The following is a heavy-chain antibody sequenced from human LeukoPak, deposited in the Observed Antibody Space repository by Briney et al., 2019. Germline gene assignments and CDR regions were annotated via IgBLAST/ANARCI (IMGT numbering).Heavy chain of an antibody. CDR2: IIPIFGTA. Sequence: SVKVSCXASGGTFSSYAISWVRQAPGQGLEWMGRIIPIFGTANYAQKFQGRVTITTDESTSTAYMELSSLRSEDTAVYYCARQVSQPTQAYYYYYMDVWGKGTTVTVSS. V-gene: IGHV1-69*05. CDR3: ARQVSQPTQAYYYYYMDV. J-gene: IGHJ6*03. CDR1: GGTFSSYA. D-gene: IGHD2-2*01.